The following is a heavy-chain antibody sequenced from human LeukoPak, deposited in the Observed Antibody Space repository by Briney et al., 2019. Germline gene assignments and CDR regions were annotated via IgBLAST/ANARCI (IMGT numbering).Heavy chain of an antibody. D-gene: IGHD3-10*01. V-gene: IGHV4-39*07. CDR3: ARGGGLGFGDARLDP. CDR1: GGSIRSSTYY. CDR2: IFYDGET. J-gene: IGHJ5*02. Sequence: PSETLSLTCTISGGSIRSSTYYWGWIRKPPGKGPEWIGTIFYDGETFHNPSLKSRVTISVDTSKNQFSLKLSSVTAADTAVYYCARGGGLGFGDARLDPWGQGTLVTVSS.